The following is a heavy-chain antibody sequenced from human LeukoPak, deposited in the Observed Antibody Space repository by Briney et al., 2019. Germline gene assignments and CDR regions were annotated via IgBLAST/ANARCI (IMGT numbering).Heavy chain of an antibody. CDR2: FVVGSGNT. V-gene: IGHV1-58*02. D-gene: IGHD1-26*01. Sequence: SVKVSCKASGFTFTSSAMQWVRQARGQRLEWIGWFVVGSGNTHYAQKFQERVTITRDMSTSTAYMELSSLRSEDTAVYYCAAVTPMGSGSYYRDYWGQGTLVTVSS. CDR3: AAVTPMGSGSYYRDY. J-gene: IGHJ4*02. CDR1: GFTFTSSA.